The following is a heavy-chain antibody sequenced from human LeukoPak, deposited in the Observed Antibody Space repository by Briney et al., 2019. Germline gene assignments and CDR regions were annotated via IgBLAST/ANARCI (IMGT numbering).Heavy chain of an antibody. Sequence: ASVKVSCKASGYTFTGYYMHWVRQAPGQGLEWMGWINPNSGGTNYAQKFQGRVTMTRDTSISTAYMELSRLRSDDTAVYYCAREPLELRFSAGSGANFDYWGQGTLVTVSS. CDR2: INPNSGGT. J-gene: IGHJ4*02. V-gene: IGHV1-2*02. D-gene: IGHD3-3*01. CDR3: AREPLELRFSAGSGANFDY. CDR1: GYTFTGYY.